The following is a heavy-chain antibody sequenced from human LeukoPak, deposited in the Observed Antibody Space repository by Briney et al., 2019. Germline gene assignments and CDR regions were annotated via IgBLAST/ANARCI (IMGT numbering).Heavy chain of an antibody. CDR2: IYYSGST. D-gene: IGHD3-10*01. Sequence: SETLSLTCTVSGGSISSGGYYWSWIRQHPGKGLEWIGYIYYSGSTYYNPSLKSRVTISVDTSKNQFSLKLSSVTAADTAVYYCARSADHYYGSGRGAFDIWGQGTMVTVSS. CDR3: ARSADHYYGSGRGAFDI. V-gene: IGHV4-31*03. J-gene: IGHJ3*02. CDR1: GGSISSGGYY.